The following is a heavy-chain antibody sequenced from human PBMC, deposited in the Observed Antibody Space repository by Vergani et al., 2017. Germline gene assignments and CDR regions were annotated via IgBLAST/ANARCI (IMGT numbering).Heavy chain of an antibody. J-gene: IGHJ3*02. D-gene: IGHD3-22*01. Sequence: QVQLQESGPGLVKPSETLSLTCTVSGGSISSYYWSWIRQPPGKGLEWIGCIYYSGSTNYNPALKNRVTISVDTSKNQFSLKLSSVTAADTAVYYCARSTMIVVAYAFDIWGQGTMVTVSS. CDR3: ARSTMIVVAYAFDI. V-gene: IGHV4-59*01. CDR1: GGSISSYY. CDR2: IYYSGST.